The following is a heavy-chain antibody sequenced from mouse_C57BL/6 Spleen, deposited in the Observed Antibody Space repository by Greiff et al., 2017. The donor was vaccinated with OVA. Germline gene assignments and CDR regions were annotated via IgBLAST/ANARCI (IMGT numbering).Heavy chain of an antibody. D-gene: IGHD2-3*01. CDR2: ISSGSSTI. CDR3: ARRWLLRSYAMDY. V-gene: IGHV5-17*01. Sequence: EVQLVESGGGLVKPGGSLKLSCAASGFTFSDYGMHWVRQAPEKGLEWVAYISSGSSTIYYADTVKGRFTISRDNAKNTLFLQMTSLRSEDTAMYYCARRWLLRSYAMDYWGQGTSVTVSS. J-gene: IGHJ4*01. CDR1: GFTFSDYG.